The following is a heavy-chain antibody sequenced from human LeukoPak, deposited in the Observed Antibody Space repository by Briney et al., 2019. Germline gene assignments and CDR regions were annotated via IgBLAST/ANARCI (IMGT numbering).Heavy chain of an antibody. CDR1: GGSVSSGSYY. CDR2: IYYSGST. CDR3: ARYSSSWYVDY. D-gene: IGHD6-13*01. Sequence: SETLSLTRTVSGGSVSSGSYYWSWIRQPPGKGLEWIGYIYYSGSTNYNPSLKSRVTISVDTSKNQFSLKLSSVTAADTAVYYCARYSSSWYVDYWGQGTLVTVSS. J-gene: IGHJ4*02. V-gene: IGHV4-61*01.